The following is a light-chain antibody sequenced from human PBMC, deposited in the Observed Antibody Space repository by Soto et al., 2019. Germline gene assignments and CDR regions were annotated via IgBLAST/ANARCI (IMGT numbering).Light chain of an antibody. V-gene: IGKV1-5*01. CDR3: QQYNKWPLIT. CDR1: QTISIW. CDR2: AAS. J-gene: IGKJ5*01. Sequence: DIQKTQPPSTLAGSLGERVTITCGSSQTISIWLAWYQQKPGKAPKLLIYAASSLQSGVPSRFSGSGSGTDFTLTISSLQSEDFALYYCQQYNKWPLITLGQGTRLEIK.